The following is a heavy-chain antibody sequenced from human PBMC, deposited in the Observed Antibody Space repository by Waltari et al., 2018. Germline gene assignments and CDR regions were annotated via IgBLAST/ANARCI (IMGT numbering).Heavy chain of an antibody. CDR3: ARADRGSYDY. V-gene: IGHV6-1*01. CDR1: GDSVSTRSSA. Sequence: QVQLQQSGPGLVNPSQTLSLYFSISGDSVSTRSSACYCIRQSPSRGLEWLGSTSYRSRWYTDYAISVKSRITIKPDTSTNHFSLQLNYVTPEDTAMYFCARADRGSYDYWGQGTLVTV. J-gene: IGHJ4*02. D-gene: IGHD1-26*01. CDR2: TSYRSRWYT.